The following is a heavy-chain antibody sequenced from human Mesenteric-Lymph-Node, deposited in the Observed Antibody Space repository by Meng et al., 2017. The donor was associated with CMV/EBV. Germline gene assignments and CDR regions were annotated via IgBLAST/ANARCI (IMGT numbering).Heavy chain of an antibody. V-gene: IGHV1-2*02. J-gene: IGHJ4*02. CDR3: AREQWLVYYFDS. CDR2: IDPKSGGT. CDR1: GDSFTDYK. D-gene: IGHD6-19*01. Sequence: ASVKVSCKASGDSFTDYKMQWVKQAPGQGLEWMGWIDPKSGGTKYAQKFQGRVTMTGDTSINTVYMELTSLTSDDTAVYYCAREQWLVYYFDSWGQGTLVTVS.